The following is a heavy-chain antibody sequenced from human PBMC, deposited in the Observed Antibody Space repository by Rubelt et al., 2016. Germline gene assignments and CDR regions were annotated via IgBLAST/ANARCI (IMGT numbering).Heavy chain of an antibody. CDR1: GYPFTTYG. D-gene: IGHD3-22*01. CDR2: ISTFSGNT. J-gene: IGHJ5*02. Sequence: QVQLVQSGAEVKRPGASVKVSCKASGYPFTTYGVTWVRQAPGQGLEWMGWISTFSGNTNYAQKFQGRVTLTTDTPTNTAYMELRGLGADDTAVYYCARDWWGYDIPSSRNWFDPWGQGTLVTVSS. V-gene: IGHV1-18*01. CDR3: ARDWWGYDIPSSRNWFDP.